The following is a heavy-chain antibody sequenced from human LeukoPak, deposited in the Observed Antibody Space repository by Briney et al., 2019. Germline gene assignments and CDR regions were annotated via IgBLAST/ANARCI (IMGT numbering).Heavy chain of an antibody. CDR1: GFTFSSYT. CDR2: ISNSSSYI. V-gene: IGHV3-21*01. CDR3: ARTSIGYSSLLDRE. D-gene: IGHD5-18*01. J-gene: IGHJ4*02. Sequence: GGSLRLSCAASGFTFSSYTMNWVRQAPGKGLEWVSSISNSSSYIYYADSVKGRFTICRDKAKNLLYLQMNSLRAEDTAVYYCARTSIGYSSLLDREWGQGTLVTVSS.